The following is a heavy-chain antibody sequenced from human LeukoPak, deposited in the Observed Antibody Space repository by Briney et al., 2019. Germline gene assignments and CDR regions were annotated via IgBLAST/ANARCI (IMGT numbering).Heavy chain of an antibody. J-gene: IGHJ4*02. V-gene: IGHV1-8*03. CDR3: ARLGELSSDDY. Sequence: PGESLKISCKGSGYSFTSYWIGWVRQAAGQGPEWMGWMNPNSGHTGYAQKFRGRVSITRNTAISTAYMELSSLISEDTAVYYCARLGELSSDDYWGQGTLVTVSS. D-gene: IGHD3-16*02. CDR1: GYSFTSYW. CDR2: MNPNSGHT.